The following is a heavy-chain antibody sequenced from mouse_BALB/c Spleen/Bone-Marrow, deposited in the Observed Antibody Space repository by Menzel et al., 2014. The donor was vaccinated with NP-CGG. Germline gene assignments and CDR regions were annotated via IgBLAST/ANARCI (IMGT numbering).Heavy chain of an antibody. CDR2: IRNKANGYTT. Sequence: EVMLVESGGGLVQPGGSLRLSCATSGFTFTDYYMSWVRQPPGKALEWLGFIRNKANGYTTEYSASVKGRFTISRDNSQSILYLQMNTLRAEYSATYYCATGWFAYWGQGTLVTVSA. CDR1: GFTFTDYY. J-gene: IGHJ3*01. CDR3: ATGWFAY. V-gene: IGHV7-3*02.